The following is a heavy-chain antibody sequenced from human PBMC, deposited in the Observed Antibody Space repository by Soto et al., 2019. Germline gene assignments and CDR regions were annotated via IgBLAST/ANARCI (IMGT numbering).Heavy chain of an antibody. Sequence: QLLQSGGGLVQPGGSLTLSCAASGFTFGTTDMSWVRQAPGEWLEWVSTIDGSGGITYYADSVKGRFTISRDSSRNTVYLQMNSLRGDDTVLYYCVKNWGWFNTWGQGALVTVSS. CDR2: IDGSGGIT. J-gene: IGHJ5*02. CDR3: VKNWGWFNT. CDR1: GFTFGTTD. D-gene: IGHD3-16*01. V-gene: IGHV3-23*01.